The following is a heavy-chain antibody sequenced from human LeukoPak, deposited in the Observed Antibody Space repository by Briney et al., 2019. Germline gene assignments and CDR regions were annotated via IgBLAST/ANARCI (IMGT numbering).Heavy chain of an antibody. CDR1: GGSCNDYY. CDR3: ARGRDRSKAGDH. Sequence: SETLSLTCAVYGGSCNDYYLSWSRQPPGKGLEWIGEIHPYGIFYYNSSLMSRVTISIATSKSQFSLRLPSVTAADTAFYYCARGRDRSKAGDHWGQGTLVPVSS. CDR2: IHPYGIF. D-gene: IGHD5-24*01. J-gene: IGHJ4*02. V-gene: IGHV4-34*01.